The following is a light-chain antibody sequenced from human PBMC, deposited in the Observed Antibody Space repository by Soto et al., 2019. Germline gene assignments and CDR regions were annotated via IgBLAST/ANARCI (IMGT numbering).Light chain of an antibody. Sequence: EIVLTQSPGTLSLSPGERATLSCRASQTVRNNYLAWYQQKPGQAPRLLIYDASSRATGIPDRFSGGGSGTDFTLTISRLEPEDFAVYYCQQYNNWPQTFGQGTKVDIK. CDR1: QTVRNNY. CDR2: DAS. V-gene: IGKV3-20*01. CDR3: QQYNNWPQT. J-gene: IGKJ1*01.